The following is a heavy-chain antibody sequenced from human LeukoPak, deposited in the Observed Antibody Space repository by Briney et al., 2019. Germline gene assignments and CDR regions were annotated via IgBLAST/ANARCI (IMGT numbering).Heavy chain of an antibody. Sequence: GRSLRLSCAASGFTFSSYGMHWVRQAPGKGLEWVAVISYDGSNKYYADSVKGRFTISRDNSKNTLYLQMNSLRAEDKAVYYCAKGSGKRGYSYGLFDYWGQGTLVTVSS. V-gene: IGHV3-30*18. D-gene: IGHD5-18*01. CDR3: AKGSGKRGYSYGLFDY. CDR2: ISYDGSNK. J-gene: IGHJ4*02. CDR1: GFTFSSYG.